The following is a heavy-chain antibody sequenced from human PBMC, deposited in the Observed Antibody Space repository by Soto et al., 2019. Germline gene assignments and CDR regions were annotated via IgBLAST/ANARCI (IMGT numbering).Heavy chain of an antibody. CDR2: IWYDGSNK. CDR1: GFTFSSYG. Sequence: QVQLVESGGGVVQPGRSLRLSCAASGFTFSSYGMHWVRQAPGKGLEWVAVIWYDGSNKYYADSVKGRFTISRDNSKNTLYLQMNSLRAEDTAVYYCARDRAMVRGVILDYWGQGTLVTVSS. V-gene: IGHV3-33*01. D-gene: IGHD3-10*01. J-gene: IGHJ4*02. CDR3: ARDRAMVRGVILDY.